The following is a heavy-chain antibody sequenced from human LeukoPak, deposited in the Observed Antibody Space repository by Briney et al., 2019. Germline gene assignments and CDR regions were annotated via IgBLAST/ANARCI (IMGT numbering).Heavy chain of an antibody. CDR1: TGSISTYY. CDR3: ARVESRSFDY. D-gene: IGHD1-14*01. J-gene: IGHJ4*02. Sequence: SETLSLTCTVSTGSISTYYWTWIRQAPGKGLEWIGYIHYSGSTNYNPSLKSRVTISVDTSNNQFSLRLSSVTAADTAVYYCARVESRSFDYWGQGTLVTVSS. CDR2: IHYSGST. V-gene: IGHV4-59*01.